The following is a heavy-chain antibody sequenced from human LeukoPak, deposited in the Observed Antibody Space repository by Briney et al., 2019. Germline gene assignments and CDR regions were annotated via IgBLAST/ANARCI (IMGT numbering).Heavy chain of an antibody. J-gene: IGHJ6*02. V-gene: IGHV3-33*01. CDR1: GFTFSSYG. Sequence: GGSLRLSCAASGFTFSSYGMHWVRQAPGKGLEWVAVIWYDGSNKYYADSVKGRFTISRDNSKNTLYLQMNSLRAEDTAVNYXXXXXXXXXXXXFXXYGMDVWGQGTTVTVSS. CDR3: XXXXXXXXXXXFXXYGMDV. CDR2: IWYDGSNK.